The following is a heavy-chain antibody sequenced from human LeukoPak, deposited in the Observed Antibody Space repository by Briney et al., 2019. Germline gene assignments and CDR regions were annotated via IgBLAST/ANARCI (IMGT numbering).Heavy chain of an antibody. J-gene: IGHJ6*03. V-gene: IGHV4-4*07. CDR1: GGSISSYY. CDR3: ARGSGSYYYYYMDV. Sequence: KPSETLSLTCTVSGGSISSYYWSWIRQPAGKGLEWIGRIYTSGPTNYNPSLKSRVTMSVDTSKNQFSLNLSSVTAADTAVYYCARGSGSYYYYYMDVWGKGTTVTVSS. CDR2: IYTSGPT.